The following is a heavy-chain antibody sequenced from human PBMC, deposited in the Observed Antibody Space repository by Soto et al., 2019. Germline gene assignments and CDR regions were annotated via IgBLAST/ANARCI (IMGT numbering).Heavy chain of an antibody. CDR3: ARGGLVTGQKFDS. CDR2: ISYDGSNK. D-gene: IGHD2-21*02. J-gene: IGHJ4*02. V-gene: IGHV3-30-3*01. Sequence: GGSLRLSCAASGFTFSSYAMHWVRQAPGKGLEWVAVISYDGSNKYYADSVKGRFTISRDNARNSLYLQINSLRAEDTAVYYCARGGLVTGQKFDSWGQGTLVTVSS. CDR1: GFTFSSYA.